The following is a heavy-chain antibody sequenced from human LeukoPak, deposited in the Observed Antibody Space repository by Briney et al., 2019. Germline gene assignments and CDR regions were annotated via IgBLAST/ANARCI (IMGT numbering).Heavy chain of an antibody. J-gene: IGHJ6*03. CDR3: ARPLVGATWWYMDV. V-gene: IGHV5-51*01. Sequence: TGESLKISCKGSGYSFTSYWIGWVRQMPGKGLDWMGIIYPGDSDTRYSPSFQGQVPISADKSTSTAYLQWSSLKASDTAMYYCARPLVGATWWYMDVWGRGTTVTVSS. D-gene: IGHD1-26*01. CDR1: GYSFTSYW. CDR2: IYPGDSDT.